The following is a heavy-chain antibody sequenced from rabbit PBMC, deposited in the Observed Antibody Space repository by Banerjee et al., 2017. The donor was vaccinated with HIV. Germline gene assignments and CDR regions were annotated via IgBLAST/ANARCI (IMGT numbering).Heavy chain of an antibody. CDR1: GFSFSSSYY. CDR2: IYTGDGST. Sequence: QSLEESGGDLVQPGASLTLTCTASGFSFSSSYYMCWVRQAPGKGPEWIACIYTGDGSTYYASWAKGRFTISRASSTTVFLQMTSLTDADTATYFCARGIIAYGGYGGAYFTFWGPGTLVTVS. V-gene: IGHV1S40*01. J-gene: IGHJ4*01. D-gene: IGHD2-1*01. CDR3: ARGIIAYGGYGGAYFTF.